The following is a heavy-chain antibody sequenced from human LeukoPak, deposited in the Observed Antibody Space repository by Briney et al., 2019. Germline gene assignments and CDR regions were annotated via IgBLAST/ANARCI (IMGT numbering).Heavy chain of an antibody. D-gene: IGHD1-26*01. CDR2: IIPIFGTA. CDR1: GGTFSSYA. V-gene: IGHV1-69*05. CDR3: ARDSGSYLYFNY. Sequence: SVKVSCKASGGTFSSYAISWVRQAPGQGLEWMGGIIPIFGTANYAQKFQGRVTITTDESTSTAYMELSSLRSEDTAVYYCARDSGSYLYFNYWGQGTLVTVSS. J-gene: IGHJ4*02.